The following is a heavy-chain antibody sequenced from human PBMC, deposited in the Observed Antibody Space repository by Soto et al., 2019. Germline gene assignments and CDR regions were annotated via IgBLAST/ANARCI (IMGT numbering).Heavy chain of an antibody. D-gene: IGHD3-16*02. CDR1: GFTFSDHN. Sequence: GGSLRLSCATSGFTFSDHNMSWLRQIPGKGLQWLSYITASGTIYEADSVKGRFTISRDNANNSVYLQMNSLTVDDTAVYFCARGRYRFDHWGPGTLVTVSS. CDR2: ITASGTI. CDR3: ARGRYRFDH. J-gene: IGHJ4*02. V-gene: IGHV3-11*01.